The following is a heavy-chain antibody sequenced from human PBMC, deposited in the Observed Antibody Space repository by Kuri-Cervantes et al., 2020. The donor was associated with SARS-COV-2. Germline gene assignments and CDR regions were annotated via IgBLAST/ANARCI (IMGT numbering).Heavy chain of an antibody. D-gene: IGHD2-2*01. V-gene: IGHV1-46*01. CDR2: IHPGDGTT. J-gene: IGHJ4*02. CDR1: GYTFTSYD. CDR3: AREVGYCSSTSCYPFDY. Sequence: ASVKVSCKASGYTFTSYDINWVRQAPGQGLEWVGMIHPGDGTTSYAQKFQGRVTITRDTSTSTIYMELSSLRSEDTAVYYCAREVGYCSSTSCYPFDYWGQGTLVTVSS.